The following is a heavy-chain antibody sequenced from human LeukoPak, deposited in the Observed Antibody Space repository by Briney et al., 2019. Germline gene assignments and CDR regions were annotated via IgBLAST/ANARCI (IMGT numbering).Heavy chain of an antibody. Sequence: SETLSLTCTVSRGSISSSSYYWGWIRQPPGKGLEWIGSIYYSGSTYYNPSLKSRVTISVDTSKNQFSLKLSSVTAADTAVYYCARLHGANWFDPWGQGTLVTVSS. CDR2: IYYSGST. CDR1: RGSISSSSYY. CDR3: ARLHGANWFDP. J-gene: IGHJ5*02. D-gene: IGHD4-17*01. V-gene: IGHV4-39*01.